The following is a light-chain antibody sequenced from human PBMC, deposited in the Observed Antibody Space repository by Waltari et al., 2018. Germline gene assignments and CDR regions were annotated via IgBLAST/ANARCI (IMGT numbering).Light chain of an antibody. CDR2: AAS. CDR3: QNYNSAPRT. CDR1: QGISNY. J-gene: IGKJ1*01. V-gene: IGKV1-27*01. Sequence: DIQMTQSPSSLSPSVGDRVTITCRASQGISNYVAWYQQKPGKVPKLLIYAASSLQSGVLSRFSGSGSGTDFTLTISSLQPEDVATYYCQNYNSAPRTFGQGTKVEIK.